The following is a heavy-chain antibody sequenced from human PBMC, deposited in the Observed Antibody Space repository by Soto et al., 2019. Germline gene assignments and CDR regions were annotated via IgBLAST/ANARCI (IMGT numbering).Heavy chain of an antibody. J-gene: IGHJ5*02. CDR1: GDYFSSAYYK. CDR2: IYYSGYT. V-gene: IGHV4-30-4*01. CDR3: ARDFDWSPNWFDP. D-gene: IGHD3-9*01. Sequence: SETLSLTCTVSGDYFSSAYYKWSWIRQPPGKGLEWIGYIYYSGYTYNNPSLKSRLTMSVDTSKNQFFLKLSSVTAADTAVYYCARDFDWSPNWFDPWGQGTLVTVSS.